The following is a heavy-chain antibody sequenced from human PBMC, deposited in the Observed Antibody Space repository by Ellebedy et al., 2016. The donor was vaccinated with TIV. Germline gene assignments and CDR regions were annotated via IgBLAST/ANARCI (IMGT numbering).Heavy chain of an antibody. CDR1: GYTFTSYG. CDR2: ISAYNGNT. Sequence: ASVKVSCXASGYTFTSYGISWVRQAPGQGLEWMGWISAYNGNTNYAQKLQGRVTMTTDTSTSTAYMELRSLRSDDTAVYYCARETSGDFWSGSSSDYWGQGTLVTVSS. CDR3: ARETSGDFWSGSSSDY. V-gene: IGHV1-18*01. J-gene: IGHJ4*02. D-gene: IGHD3-3*01.